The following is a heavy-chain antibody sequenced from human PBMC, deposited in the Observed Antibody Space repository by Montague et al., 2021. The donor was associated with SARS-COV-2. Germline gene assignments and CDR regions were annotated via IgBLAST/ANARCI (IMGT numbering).Heavy chain of an antibody. CDR3: ARDLKSGRYFDY. D-gene: IGHD3-10*01. CDR1: GFPFNVFG. Sequence: SLRLSCAASGFPFNVFGMHWVRQAPGKGLEWVAIIGHDGTYQKYADSVRGRFTISRGNSKNTLYLETNSLRAEDTAVYYCARDLKSGRYFDYCGQGTHVTVSS. J-gene: IGHJ4*02. CDR2: IGHDGTYQ. V-gene: IGHV3-33*01.